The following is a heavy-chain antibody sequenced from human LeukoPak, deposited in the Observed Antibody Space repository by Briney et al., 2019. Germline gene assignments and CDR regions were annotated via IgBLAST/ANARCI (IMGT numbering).Heavy chain of an antibody. CDR3: AKGSSGYLEPFDY. V-gene: IGHV3-23*01. D-gene: IGHD3-22*01. J-gene: IGHJ4*02. CDR2: ISGSGGST. Sequence: GGSLRLSCAASGFTFSNNAMSWVRQAPGKGLEWVSGISGSGGSTFYAGSVKGRFTISRDNSKNTLYLQMNSLRAEDTALYYCAKGSSGYLEPFDYWGQGTLVTVSS. CDR1: GFTFSNNA.